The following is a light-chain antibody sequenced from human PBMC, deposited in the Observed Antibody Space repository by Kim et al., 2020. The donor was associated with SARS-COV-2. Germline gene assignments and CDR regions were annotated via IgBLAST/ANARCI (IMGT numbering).Light chain of an antibody. CDR2: AAS. Sequence: PGESAPLSCRASQSVSSSSLAWYQQKPGQAPRLLIYAASSRATGIPDRFSGSGSGTDFTLTISRLEPEDFATYYCQQYGTSPPVTFGQWTRLEIK. J-gene: IGKJ5*01. CDR1: QSVSSSS. CDR3: QQYGTSPPVT. V-gene: IGKV3-20*01.